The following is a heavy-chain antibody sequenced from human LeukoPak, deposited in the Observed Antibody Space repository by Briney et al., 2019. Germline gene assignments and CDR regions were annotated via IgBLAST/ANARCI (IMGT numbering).Heavy chain of an antibody. CDR1: GGSFSGYY. D-gene: IGHD6-19*01. J-gene: IGHJ3*02. V-gene: IGHV4-59*10. CDR2: IYTSGST. CDR3: ARGRWLFPAASDAFDI. Sequence: TSETLSLTCAVYGGSFSGYYWSWIRQPPGKGLEWIGRIYTSGSTNYNPSLKSRVTMSVDTSKNQFSLKLSSVTAADTAVYYCARGRWLFPAASDAFDIWGQGTMVTVSS.